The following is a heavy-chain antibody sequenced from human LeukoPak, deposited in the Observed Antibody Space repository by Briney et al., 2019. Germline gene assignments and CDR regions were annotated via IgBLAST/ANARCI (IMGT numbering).Heavy chain of an antibody. V-gene: IGHV4-4*09. CDR1: GGSISSFY. J-gene: IGHJ3*02. CDR2: IYTRGGT. D-gene: IGHD1-26*01. Sequence: SETLSLTCTVSGGSISSFYWSWIRQPRGKGLEWIGYIYTRGGTNYNRSPKSRVTISADTSKNQFSLRVSFVTADDTAVYYCARHKWELTVDAFDIWGQGTMVTVSS. CDR3: ARHKWELTVDAFDI.